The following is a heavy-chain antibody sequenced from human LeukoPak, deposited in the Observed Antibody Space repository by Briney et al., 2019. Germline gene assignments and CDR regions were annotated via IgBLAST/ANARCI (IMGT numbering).Heavy chain of an antibody. V-gene: IGHV3-30*02. CDR2: IRFDGAYK. CDR3: AKSAVRDYASGVDYFEY. Sequence: PGGSLRLSCAASGFTFSTYGIHWVRQAPGKGLEWVAFIRFDGAYKHTANSVKGRFTISRDNAQNTVYLYMNTLRTEDTAVYYCAKSAVRDYASGVDYFEYWGQGTLVSVSS. D-gene: IGHD3-10*01. J-gene: IGHJ4*02. CDR1: GFTFSTYG.